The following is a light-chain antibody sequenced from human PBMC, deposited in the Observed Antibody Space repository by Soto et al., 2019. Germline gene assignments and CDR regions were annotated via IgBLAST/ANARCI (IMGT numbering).Light chain of an antibody. Sequence: EIVMTQSPATLSLSPGERATLSCRASQSVSSNLAWYQQKHGQAPRLLIYDASTRAAGIPARVSGSGSGTEFTLTISSLQSEDFAVYYCQQYNNWPLTFGGGTKVEIK. CDR2: DAS. CDR1: QSVSSN. CDR3: QQYNNWPLT. V-gene: IGKV3-15*01. J-gene: IGKJ4*01.